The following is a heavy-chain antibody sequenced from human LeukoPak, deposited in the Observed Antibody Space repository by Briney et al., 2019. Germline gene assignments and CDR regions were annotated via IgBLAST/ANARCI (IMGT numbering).Heavy chain of an antibody. V-gene: IGHV4-59*01. Sequence: ESSETLSLTCAVSGGSISSYYWSWIRQPPGKGLEWIGYIYYSGSTNYNPSLKSRVTISVDTSKNQFSLKLSSVTAADTAVYYCARASRGLIVENWGQGTLVTVSS. D-gene: IGHD2/OR15-2a*01. CDR1: GGSISSYY. J-gene: IGHJ4*02. CDR3: ARASRGLIVEN. CDR2: IYYSGST.